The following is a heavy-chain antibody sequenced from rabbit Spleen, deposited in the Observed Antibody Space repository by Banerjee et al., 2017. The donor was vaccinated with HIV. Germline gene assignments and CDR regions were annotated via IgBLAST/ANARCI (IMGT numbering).Heavy chain of an antibody. D-gene: IGHD7-1*01. V-gene: IGHV1S40*01. Sequence: QSLEESGGDLVKPGASLTLTCTASGFSFSSDYDMCWVRQAPGKGLEWIACIYTGDGRTDYASWAKGRFTISKTSSTTVTLSMTSLTGADTATYFCARDRRATYPGYGLNLWGQGTLVTVS. J-gene: IGHJ3*01. CDR2: IYTGDGRT. CDR1: GFSFSSDYD. CDR3: ARDRRATYPGYGLNL.